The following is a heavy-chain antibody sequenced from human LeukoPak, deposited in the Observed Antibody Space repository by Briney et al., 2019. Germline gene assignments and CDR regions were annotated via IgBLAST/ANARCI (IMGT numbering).Heavy chain of an antibody. CDR3: ARGLTLLGYCSSTSCLMNY. CDR1: GFTLSSYS. D-gene: IGHD2-2*01. J-gene: IGHJ4*02. CDR2: IDSDGSTT. Sequence: PGGSLRLSCAVSGFTLSSYSMHWVRQAPGKGLVWVSRIDSDGSTTDYADSVKGRFTISRDNANNTLYLQMNSLRAEDAGVYYCARGLTLLGYCSSTSCLMNYWGQGTLVTVSS. V-gene: IGHV3-74*01.